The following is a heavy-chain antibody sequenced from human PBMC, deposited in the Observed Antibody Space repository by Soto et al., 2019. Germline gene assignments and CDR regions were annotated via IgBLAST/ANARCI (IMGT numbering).Heavy chain of an antibody. CDR3: ARDRVRSSDGVDSFDL. V-gene: IGHV1-2*02. J-gene: IGHJ3*01. CDR1: GYAFSDYY. Sequence: ASVKVSCKXSGYAFSDYYMHWVRQAPGQGLEWMGYINPQSGGTEYDQKFQDRVTMTRDTPKITVYMELGILTSKDTAVYYCARDRVRSSDGVDSFDLWGQGTLVTVSS. CDR2: INPQSGGT. D-gene: IGHD6-6*01.